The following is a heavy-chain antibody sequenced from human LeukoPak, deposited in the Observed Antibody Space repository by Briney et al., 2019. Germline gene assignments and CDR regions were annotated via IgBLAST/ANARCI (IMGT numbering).Heavy chain of an antibody. D-gene: IGHD5-18*01. V-gene: IGHV3-48*01. CDR3: ARDSPRGYSYTHAFDI. CDR1: GFTFSSYS. CDR2: ISSSSSTI. J-gene: IGHJ3*02. Sequence: GGSLRLSCAASGFTFSSYSMNWVRQAPGKGLEWVSYISSSSSTIYYADPVKGRFTISRDNAKNSLYLQMNSLRAEDTAVYYCARDSPRGYSYTHAFDIWGQGTMVTVSS.